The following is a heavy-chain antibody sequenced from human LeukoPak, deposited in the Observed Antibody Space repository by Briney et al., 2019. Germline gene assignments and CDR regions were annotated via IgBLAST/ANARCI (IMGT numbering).Heavy chain of an antibody. D-gene: IGHD2-15*01. CDR1: GGSVSSSTYY. CDR3: ARQQCNGGSCYSRAIWFDP. V-gene: IGHV4-39*01. Sequence: SETLSLTCTVSGGSVSSSTYYWGWIRQPPGKGLEWIASIYYTGHNYYNPSLKSRVTISVDTSKNHFSLNLNSVTAAATAFDYWARQQCNGGSCYSRAIWFDPWGQGTLVSVSS. CDR2: IYYTGHN. J-gene: IGHJ5*02.